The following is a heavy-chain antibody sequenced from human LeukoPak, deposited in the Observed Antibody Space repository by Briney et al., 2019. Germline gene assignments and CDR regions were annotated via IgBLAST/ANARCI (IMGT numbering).Heavy chain of an antibody. Sequence: PGGSLRLSCAASGFTFSSYSMNWVRQAPGKGLEWVSSVSSTGTYIYYADLVEGRFTISRDNAKNSLYLQMNSLGAEDTAVYYCAELGITMIGGIWGKGTTVTISS. V-gene: IGHV3-21*01. J-gene: IGHJ6*04. CDR2: VSSTGTYI. CDR3: AELGITMIGGI. D-gene: IGHD3-10*02. CDR1: GFTFSSYS.